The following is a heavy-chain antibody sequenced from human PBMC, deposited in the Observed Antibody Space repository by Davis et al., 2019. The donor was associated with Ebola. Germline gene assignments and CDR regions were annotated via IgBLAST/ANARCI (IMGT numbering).Heavy chain of an antibody. CDR1: GGSISSGDYY. D-gene: IGHD4-17*01. CDR3: ARTYYGDSNALDY. J-gene: IGHJ4*02. CDR2: INHSGST. Sequence: SETLSLTCTVSGGSISSGDYYWSWIRQPPGKGLEWIGEINHSGSTNYNPSLKSRVTISVDTSKNQFSLKLSSVTAADTAVYYCARTYYGDSNALDYWGQGTLVTVSS. V-gene: IGHV4-39*07.